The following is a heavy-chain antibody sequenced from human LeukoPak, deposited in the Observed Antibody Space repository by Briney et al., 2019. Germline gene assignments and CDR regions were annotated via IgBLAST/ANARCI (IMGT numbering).Heavy chain of an antibody. CDR2: INHSGST. D-gene: IGHD3-22*01. J-gene: IGHJ4*02. CDR3: ARSHTYYYDSSGCQIDY. Sequence: SETLSLTCAVYGGSFSGYYWSWIRQPPGKGLEWIGEINHSGSTNYNPSLKSRVTISVDTSKNQFSLKLSSVTAADTAVYYCARSHTYYYDSSGCQIDYWGRGTLVTVSS. V-gene: IGHV4-34*01. CDR1: GGSFSGYY.